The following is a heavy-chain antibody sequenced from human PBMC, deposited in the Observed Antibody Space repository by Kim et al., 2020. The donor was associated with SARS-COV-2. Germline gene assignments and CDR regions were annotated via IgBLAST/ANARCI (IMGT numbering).Heavy chain of an antibody. D-gene: IGHD3-10*01. CDR1: GGSISSSSYY. J-gene: IGHJ4*02. CDR2: IYYSGST. Sequence: SETLSLTCTVSGGSISSSSYYWGWIRQPPGKGLEWIGSIYYSGSTYYNPSLKSRVTISVDTSKNQFSLKLSSVTAADTAVYYCARREYLKPPGYWGQGTLVTVSS. CDR3: ARREYLKPPGY. V-gene: IGHV4-39*01.